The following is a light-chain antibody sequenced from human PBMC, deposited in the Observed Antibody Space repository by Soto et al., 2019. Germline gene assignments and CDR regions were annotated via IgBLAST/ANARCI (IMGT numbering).Light chain of an antibody. CDR3: QQSYSTLWT. CDR2: AAS. V-gene: IGKV1-39*01. Sequence: DIQMTQSPSSLSASVGDRVTITCRASQSISSYLNWYQQKPGKAPKLLIYAASSLQSGVPSRFSGSGSGTDFTLTISSLRPEDFXTXXCQQSYSTLWTFGQGTKVEIK. CDR1: QSISSY. J-gene: IGKJ1*01.